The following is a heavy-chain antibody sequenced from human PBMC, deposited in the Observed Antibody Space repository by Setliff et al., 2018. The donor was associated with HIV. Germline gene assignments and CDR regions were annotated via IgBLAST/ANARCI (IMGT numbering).Heavy chain of an antibody. D-gene: IGHD1-26*01. Sequence: SETLSLTCKVSGGSISSYYWSWIRQPPRKGLEWVGYISYNGITTYNPSLKSRVTISVDTSKNQLSLQLNSVTAADTAVYFCARTRAPYFFDFWGQGAQVTVSS. CDR2: ISYNGIT. CDR1: GGSISSYY. CDR3: ARTRAPYFFDF. V-gene: IGHV4-59*12. J-gene: IGHJ4*02.